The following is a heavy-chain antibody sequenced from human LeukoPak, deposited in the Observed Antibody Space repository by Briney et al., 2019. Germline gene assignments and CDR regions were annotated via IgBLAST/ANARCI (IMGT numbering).Heavy chain of an antibody. CDR1: GGSFSGYY. CDR2: INHSGST. V-gene: IGHV4-34*01. J-gene: IGHJ6*03. Sequence: SETLSLTCAVYGGSFSGYYWSWIRQPPGKGLDWIGEINHSGSTKYNPSLKSRVTITVDTSKNQFSLKLSSVTAADTAVYYCARRVGRYFGERAYYYYYMDVWGKGTTVTISS. CDR3: ARRVGRYFGERAYYYYYMDV. D-gene: IGHD3-10*01.